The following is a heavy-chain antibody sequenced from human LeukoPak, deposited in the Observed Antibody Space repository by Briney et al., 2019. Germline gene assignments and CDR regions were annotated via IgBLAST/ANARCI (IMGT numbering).Heavy chain of an antibody. V-gene: IGHV3-30*04. CDR1: GFDFSGYG. CDR3: CSGTTTYYFDY. J-gene: IGHJ4*02. CDR2: ISFDGNNK. D-gene: IGHD3-10*02. Sequence: GRSLRLSCAASGFDFSGYGFYWVRQAPGKGLEWVSFISFDGNNKYYADSAKGRFTISRDDSKNTLYLQLSSLRPDDTAVYYCCSGTTTYYFDYWGQGTLVTVSS.